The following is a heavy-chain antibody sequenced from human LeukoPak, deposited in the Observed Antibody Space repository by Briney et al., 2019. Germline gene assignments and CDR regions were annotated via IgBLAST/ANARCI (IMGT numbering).Heavy chain of an antibody. CDR3: AREGGFYRPLDY. J-gene: IGHJ4*02. CDR1: GGSISSTIYY. D-gene: IGHD3-3*01. Sequence: PSETLSLTCTVSGGSISSTIYYWGWIRQPPGKGLEWIGSIDYSGSTYYNPSLKSRVTISVDTSKNQFSLKLTSVTAADTAVYYCAREGGFYRPLDYSGQGTLVTVSS. CDR2: IDYSGST. V-gene: IGHV4-39*07.